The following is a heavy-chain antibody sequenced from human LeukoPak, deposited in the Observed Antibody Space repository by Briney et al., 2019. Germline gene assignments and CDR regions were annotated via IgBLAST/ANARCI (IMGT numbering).Heavy chain of an antibody. CDR1: GGSISSSSYY. V-gene: IGHV4-39*01. Sequence: SETLSLTCTVSGGSISSSSYYWGWIRQPPGKGREWIGSIYYSGSTYYNPSLKSRVPIYVDTSKNQFSPKLSSVTAADTAVYYCARLRVVRFLEWPQYYFDYWGQGTLVPVSS. CDR3: ARLRVVRFLEWPQYYFDY. J-gene: IGHJ4*02. D-gene: IGHD3-3*01. CDR2: IYYSGST.